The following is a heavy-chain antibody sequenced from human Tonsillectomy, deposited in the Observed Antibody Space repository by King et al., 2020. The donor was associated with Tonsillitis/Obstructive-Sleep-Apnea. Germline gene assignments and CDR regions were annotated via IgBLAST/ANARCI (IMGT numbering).Heavy chain of an antibody. D-gene: IGHD3-10*01. CDR3: ARDFQNYYLKNWFDP. V-gene: IGHV3-30*04. J-gene: IGHJ5*02. CDR2: ISYDGSNK. Sequence: VQLVESGGGVVQPGRSLRLSCAASGFTFSSYAMHWVRQAPGKGLEWAAVISYDGSNKYYADSVKGRFTISRDNSKNTLYLQMNSLRAEDTAVYYCARDFQNYYLKNWFDPWGQGTLVTVSS. CDR1: GFTFSSYA.